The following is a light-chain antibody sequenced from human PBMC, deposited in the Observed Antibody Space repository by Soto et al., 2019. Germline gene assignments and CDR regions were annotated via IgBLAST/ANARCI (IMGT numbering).Light chain of an antibody. Sequence: EIMSTQSPGTLSLSPGERATLSCSASQSVSSRSLAWYQQKPGQAPRLLISDASNRAADIPDRFSGSGSGTDFTLTINRLEPEDFAVYYCQQYAGSPRTFGQGTKVDNK. J-gene: IGKJ1*01. CDR3: QQYAGSPRT. CDR2: DAS. V-gene: IGKV3-20*01. CDR1: QSVSSRS.